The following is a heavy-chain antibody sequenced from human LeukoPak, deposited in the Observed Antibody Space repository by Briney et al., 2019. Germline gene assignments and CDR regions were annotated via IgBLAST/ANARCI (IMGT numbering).Heavy chain of an antibody. CDR2: IRYDGSNK. V-gene: IGHV3-30*02. J-gene: IGHJ6*03. CDR1: GFTFSSYG. D-gene: IGHD3-10*01. CDR3: AREGGSGSYGYYYYMDV. Sequence: PGGSLRLSCAASGFTFSSYGMHWVRQAPGKGLEWVAFIRYDGSNKYYADSVKGRFTISRDNAKNSLYLQMNSLRAEDTAVYYCAREGGSGSYGYYYYMDVWGKGTTVTVSS.